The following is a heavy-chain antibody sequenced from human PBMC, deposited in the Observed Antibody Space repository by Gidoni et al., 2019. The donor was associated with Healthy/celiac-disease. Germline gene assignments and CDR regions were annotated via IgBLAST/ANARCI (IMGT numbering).Heavy chain of an antibody. Sequence: QIPLKESGPTLVKPTQTPTLTCTFSWVSPSPRGVGVGWIRQPPGKALEWLALIYWNDDKRYSPSLKSRLTITKDTSKNQVVLTMTNMDPVDTATYYCAHRPYDFWSGYYFFDYWGQGTLVTVSS. J-gene: IGHJ4*02. CDR3: AHRPYDFWSGYYFFDY. CDR1: WVSPSPRGVG. CDR2: IYWNDDK. V-gene: IGHV2-5*01. D-gene: IGHD3-3*01.